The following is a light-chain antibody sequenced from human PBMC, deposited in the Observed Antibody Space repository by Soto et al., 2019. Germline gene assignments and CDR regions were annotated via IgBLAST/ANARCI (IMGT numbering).Light chain of an antibody. J-gene: IGKJ3*01. CDR3: QQYYTTPLT. CDR1: QSVFYSSSNKNY. V-gene: IGKV4-1*01. CDR2: WAS. Sequence: DIVTTQSPDSLPVSLGERATINCKSSQSVFYSSSNKNYLAWYQQKPGQPPKLLIYWASTRESGVPDRFSGSGSGTDFTLTISSLQAEDVAVYYCQQYYTTPLTFGPGTKVDIE.